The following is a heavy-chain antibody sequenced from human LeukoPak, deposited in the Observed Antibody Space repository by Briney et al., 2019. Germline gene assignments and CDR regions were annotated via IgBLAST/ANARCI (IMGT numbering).Heavy chain of an antibody. CDR2: ISSGSTI. CDR1: GFTFSDYY. D-gene: IGHD2-2*01. J-gene: IGHJ4*02. V-gene: IGHV3-11*04. CDR3: ASQTVVPAAIQY. Sequence: GGSLRLSCAASGFTFSDYYMSWIRQAPGKGLEWVSYISSGSTIYYADSVKGRFTISRDNAKNSLYLQMNSLRAEDTAVYYCASQTVVPAAIQYWGQGTLVTVSS.